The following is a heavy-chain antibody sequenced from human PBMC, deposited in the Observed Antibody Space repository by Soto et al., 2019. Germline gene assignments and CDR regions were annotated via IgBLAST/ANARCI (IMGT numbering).Heavy chain of an antibody. V-gene: IGHV3-48*03. CDR3: ARVGGGSYLKGFGPLDY. J-gene: IGHJ4*02. Sequence: SGGSLRLSCAASGFTFSSYEMNWVRQAPGKGLEWVSYISSSGNTIYYADSVKGRFTISRDNAKNSLYLQMNSLRAEDTAVYYCARVGGGSYLKGFGPLDYWGQGTLVTVSS. CDR1: GFTFSSYE. D-gene: IGHD1-26*01. CDR2: ISSSGNTI.